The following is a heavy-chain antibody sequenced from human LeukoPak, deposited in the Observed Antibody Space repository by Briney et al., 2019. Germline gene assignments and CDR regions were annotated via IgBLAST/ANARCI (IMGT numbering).Heavy chain of an antibody. D-gene: IGHD2-2*02. Sequence: PGGSLRLSCAASGFTFSSYGMIWVRQAPGKGVEGVSGFSGSTGSTHYADSVKGRFTISRDNSRDTLSLQMNSLRGEDTAVYYCARGGMRGKISYTYYYMDVWGKGPTVTVSS. CDR3: ARGGMRGKISYTYYYMDV. J-gene: IGHJ6*03. CDR1: GFTFSSYG. V-gene: IGHV3-23*01. CDR2: FSGSTGST.